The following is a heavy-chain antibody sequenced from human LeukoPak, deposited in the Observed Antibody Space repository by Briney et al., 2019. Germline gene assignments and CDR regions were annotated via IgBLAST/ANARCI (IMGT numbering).Heavy chain of an antibody. CDR2: ISYDGSNR. CDR3: VRLTAAGRRTDFDY. V-gene: IGHV3-30*19. J-gene: IGHJ4*02. D-gene: IGHD6-13*01. CDR1: GFTFSSYG. Sequence: PGGSLRLSCAASGFTFSSYGMIWVRQAPGKGLEWVAAISYDGSNRYYADSVKGRFTISRDNSKNTLYLQMNSLRTEDTAVYYCVRLTAAGRRTDFDYWGQGTLVTVSS.